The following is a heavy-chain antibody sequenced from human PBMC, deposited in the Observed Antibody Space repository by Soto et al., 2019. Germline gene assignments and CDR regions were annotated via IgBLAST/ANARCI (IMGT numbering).Heavy chain of an antibody. CDR3: AKSGSGYDFLYYYYMDV. CDR1: GFTFSSYA. V-gene: IGHV3-23*01. J-gene: IGHJ6*03. D-gene: IGHD5-12*01. CDR2: ISGSGGST. Sequence: GGSLRLSCAASGFTFSSYAMSWVRQAPGKGLEWVSAISGSGGSTYYADSVKGRFTISRDNSKNTLYLQMNSLRAEDTAVYYCAKSGSGYDFLYYYYMDVWGKGTTVTVSS.